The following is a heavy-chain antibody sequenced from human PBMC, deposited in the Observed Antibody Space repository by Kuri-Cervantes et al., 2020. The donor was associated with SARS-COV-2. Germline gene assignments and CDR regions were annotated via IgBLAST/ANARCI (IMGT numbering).Heavy chain of an antibody. J-gene: IGHJ6*02. Sequence: KVSCKGSGYSFTSYWISWVRQMPGKGLEWMGRIDPSDSYTNYSPSFQGHVTISADKSISTAYLQWSSLKASDTAMYYCARDMTYYYYGMDVWGQGTTVTRLL. CDR3: ARDMTYYYYGMDV. CDR1: GYSFTSYW. CDR2: IDPSDSYT. V-gene: IGHV5-10-1*01.